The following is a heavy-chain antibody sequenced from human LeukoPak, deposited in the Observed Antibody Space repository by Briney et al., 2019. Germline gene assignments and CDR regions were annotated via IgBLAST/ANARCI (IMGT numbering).Heavy chain of an antibody. D-gene: IGHD3-22*01. CDR1: GFTFSSYW. CDR2: IKQDGSEK. J-gene: IGHJ5*02. CDR3: ARMGGYYYDSSGFNWFDP. V-gene: IGHV3-7*01. Sequence: GVLRLSCAASGFTFSSYWMSWVRQAPGKGLEWVANIKQDGSEKYYVDSVKGRFTISRDNAKNSLYLQMNSLRAEDTAVYYCARMGGYYYDSSGFNWFDPWGQGTLVTVSS.